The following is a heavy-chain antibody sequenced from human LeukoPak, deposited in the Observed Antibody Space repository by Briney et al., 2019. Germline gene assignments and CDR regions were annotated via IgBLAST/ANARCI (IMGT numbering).Heavy chain of an antibody. CDR2: INHSGST. CDR3: ARGNYYDSSGYYPNEYYFDY. Sequence: NPSETLSLTCAVCGGSFSGYYWSWIRQPPGKGLEWIGEINHSGSTNYNPSLKSRVTISVDTSKNQFSLKLSSVTAADTAVYYCARGNYYDSSGYYPNEYYFDYWGQGTLVTVSS. V-gene: IGHV4-34*01. CDR1: GGSFSGYY. D-gene: IGHD3-22*01. J-gene: IGHJ4*02.